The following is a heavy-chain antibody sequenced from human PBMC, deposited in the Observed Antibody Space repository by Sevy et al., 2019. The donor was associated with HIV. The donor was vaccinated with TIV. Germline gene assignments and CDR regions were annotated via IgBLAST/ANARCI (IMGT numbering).Heavy chain of an antibody. CDR2: INESGIT. CDR3: ARSPPVVVVPGAPSWFDP. J-gene: IGHJ5*02. Sequence: SETLSLTCGVHDGSFSGYYWNWIRQLPGKGLEWIGEINESGITYYNPSLKSRVTISLDTSKKQFCLKLNSVTAADTAVYSCARSPPVVVVPGAPSWFDPWGQGTLVTVSS. CDR1: DGSFSGYY. V-gene: IGHV4-34*01. D-gene: IGHD2-2*01.